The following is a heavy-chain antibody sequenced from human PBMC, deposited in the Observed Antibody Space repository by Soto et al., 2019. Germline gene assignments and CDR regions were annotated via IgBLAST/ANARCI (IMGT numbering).Heavy chain of an antibody. CDR3: ARILSGSLGLTDY. D-gene: IGHD6-19*01. V-gene: IGHV4-30-4*01. CDR1: GASISSGDYY. Sequence: TLSLTCTVSGASISSGDYYGHWIRQPPGKGLEWIGYIYYSGTAYYNPSLESRLTISQDTCKNQFSLSLSSVTVADTAVYSCARILSGSLGLTDYWGQGTLVTVSS. J-gene: IGHJ4*02. CDR2: IYYSGTA.